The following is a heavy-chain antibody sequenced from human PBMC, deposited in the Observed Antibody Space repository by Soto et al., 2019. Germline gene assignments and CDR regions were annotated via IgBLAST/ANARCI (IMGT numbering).Heavy chain of an antibody. V-gene: IGHV3-74*01. D-gene: IGHD6-13*01. CDR3: AREGLDTAGFFDV. Sequence: GGSLRLSCAASGFTFSSYWMHWVRQAPGKGLEWVSRIEGDGSSTTSADSVKGRFTVSRDDARNTLYLQMSSLRAGDTAIYYCAREGLDTAGFFDVWGQGTIVTVSS. CDR1: GFTFSSYW. J-gene: IGHJ3*01. CDR2: IEGDGSST.